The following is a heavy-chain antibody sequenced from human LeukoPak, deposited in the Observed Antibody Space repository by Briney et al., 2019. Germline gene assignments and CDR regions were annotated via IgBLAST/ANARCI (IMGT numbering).Heavy chain of an antibody. Sequence: PSETLSLTCTVSGVPISSFYWSWIRQSAGKGLEWIGRLFSSGTTNINPSVKSRSTMSVDRSKNQFFLNLTSVTAADTAVYFCVREVYHSYYRGMDVWGQGTTVIVSS. J-gene: IGHJ6*02. CDR3: VREVYHSYYRGMDV. D-gene: IGHD1-26*01. CDR1: GVPISSFY. V-gene: IGHV4-4*07. CDR2: LFSSGTT.